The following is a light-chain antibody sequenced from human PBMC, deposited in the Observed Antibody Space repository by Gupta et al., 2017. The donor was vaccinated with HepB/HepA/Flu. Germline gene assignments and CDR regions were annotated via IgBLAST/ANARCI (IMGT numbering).Light chain of an antibody. CDR2: GAS. V-gene: IGKV3-11*01. CDR1: QSVSNY. J-gene: IGKJ2*02. CDR3: QQCGDWPPCT. Sequence: EVVLTQSPATLSLSPGDRATLSCRASQSVSNYLAWYQQKPGQAPRLLIYGASNRATGIPARFSGSGSGTDFTLTISSLEPEDSAVYYCQQCGDWPPCTFGQGTKMEIK.